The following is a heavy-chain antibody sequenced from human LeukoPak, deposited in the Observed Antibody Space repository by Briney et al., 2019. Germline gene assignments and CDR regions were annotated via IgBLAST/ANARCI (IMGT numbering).Heavy chain of an antibody. CDR1: GFSVSSNF. CDR2: IYAGGTT. J-gene: IGHJ4*02. V-gene: IGHV3-53*01. CDR3: VREWANQRQRRDD. D-gene: IGHD1-14*01. Sequence: AGSLRLSCAASGFSVSSNFMSWVRQAPGRGLEWVSVIYAGGTTHYIDSVKGRFTISRDNSNNTVFLQMNSLRGDDTAVYYCVREWANQRQRRDDWGQGTLVTVPS.